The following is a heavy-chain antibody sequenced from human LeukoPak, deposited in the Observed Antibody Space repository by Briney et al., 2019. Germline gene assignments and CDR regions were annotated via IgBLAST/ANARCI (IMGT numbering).Heavy chain of an antibody. J-gene: IGHJ6*03. CDR2: IYPGDSDS. CDR1: GYNFTSYW. D-gene: IGHD4-23*01. Sequence: GESLKISCKGSGYNFTSYWIGWVRQMPGKGLEWMGIIYPGDSDSRYSPSFQGQVTISADKSISTAYLQWSSLKAPDTAMYYCARRGITPPYYYYMDVWGKGTTVTVSS. V-gene: IGHV5-51*01. CDR3: ARRGITPPYYYYMDV.